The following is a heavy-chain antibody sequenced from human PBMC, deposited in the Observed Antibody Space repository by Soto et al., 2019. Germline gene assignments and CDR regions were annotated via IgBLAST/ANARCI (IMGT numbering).Heavy chain of an antibody. CDR2: IYYSGST. CDR1: GGSISRSSYY. Sequence: SETLSLTRTVSGGSISRSSYYWGWIRQPPGKGLEWIGSIYYSGSTYYNPSLKSRVTISVDTSKNQFSLKLSSVTAADTAVYYCARHQAVVGYSLNYWGQGTLVTVSS. V-gene: IGHV4-39*01. D-gene: IGHD3-22*01. CDR3: ARHQAVVGYSLNY. J-gene: IGHJ4*02.